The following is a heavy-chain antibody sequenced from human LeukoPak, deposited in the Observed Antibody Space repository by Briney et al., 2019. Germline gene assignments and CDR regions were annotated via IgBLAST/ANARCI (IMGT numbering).Heavy chain of an antibody. CDR3: ARGAYYYDGSGYYYFDY. D-gene: IGHD3-22*01. CDR1: GYTFTGYY. J-gene: IGHJ4*02. CDR2: INPNSGGT. Sequence: ASVKVSCKASGYTFTGYYMHWVRQAPGQGLEWMGWINPNSGGTNYAQKFQGRVTMTRDTSISTAYMELSRLRSDDTAVYYCARGAYYYDGSGYYYFDYWGQGTLVTVSS. V-gene: IGHV1-2*02.